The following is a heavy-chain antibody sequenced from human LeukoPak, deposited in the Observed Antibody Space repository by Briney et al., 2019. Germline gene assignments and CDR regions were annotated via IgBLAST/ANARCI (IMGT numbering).Heavy chain of an antibody. D-gene: IGHD5-18*01. J-gene: IGHJ4*02. CDR3: ATYRQVLLPFES. V-gene: IGHV3-23*01. CDR1: GFTFSTFA. CDR2: IFPSGGEI. Sequence: GGSLRLSCAASGFTFSTFAMIWVRQPPGKGLEWVSSIFPSGGEIHYADSVRGRFTISRDNSKSILSLQMNSLRAEDTATYYCATYRQVLLPFESWGQGTLVTVSS.